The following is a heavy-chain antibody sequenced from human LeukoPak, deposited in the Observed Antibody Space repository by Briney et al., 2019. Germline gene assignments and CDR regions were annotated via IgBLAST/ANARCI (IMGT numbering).Heavy chain of an antibody. Sequence: ASVTVSCKASGYTYTYYYLHWVRQAPGQGLEWMGWINPNSGGTNYAQKLQGRVTMTRDTSISTAYMELSSLRSDDTAVYYCARVPAVGTFDNWGQGTLVTVSS. CDR2: INPNSGGT. V-gene: IGHV1-2*02. CDR1: GYTYTYYY. CDR3: ARVPAVGTFDN. D-gene: IGHD6-13*01. J-gene: IGHJ4*02.